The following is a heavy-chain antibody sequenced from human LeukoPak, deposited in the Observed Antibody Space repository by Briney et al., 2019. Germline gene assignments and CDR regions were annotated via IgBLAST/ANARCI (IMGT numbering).Heavy chain of an antibody. CDR3: ARGSYTGFDLYFDY. D-gene: IGHD5-12*01. CDR1: GFSFSTQE. Sequence: PGGSLRLSCATSGFSFSTQEMTWFRQAPGKGLEWVSYISSNSRTIYYPDSVKGRFTISRDNTRNLVFLQLNSLRVEDTGFYYCARGSYTGFDLYFDYWGQGTLVTVSS. V-gene: IGHV3-48*03. CDR2: ISSNSRTI. J-gene: IGHJ4*02.